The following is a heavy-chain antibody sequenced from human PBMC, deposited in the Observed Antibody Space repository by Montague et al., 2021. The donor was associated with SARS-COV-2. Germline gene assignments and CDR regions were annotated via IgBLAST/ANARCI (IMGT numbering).Heavy chain of an antibody. CDR1: GDSISSFY. CDR2: IYASGGT. CDR3: GRWVVAATPVVDY. J-gene: IGHJ4*02. D-gene: IGHD2-15*01. V-gene: IGHV4-4*07. Sequence: SETLSLTCTVSGDSISSFYWNWIRQPAGKGLEWIGRIYASGGTNYNPSLKSRVTMSVDTSKNQFSLKLNSVTAADTAVYYCGRWVVAATPVVDYWGRGTLVTVSS.